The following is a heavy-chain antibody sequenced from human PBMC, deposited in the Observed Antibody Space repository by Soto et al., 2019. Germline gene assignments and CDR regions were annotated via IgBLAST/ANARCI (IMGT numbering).Heavy chain of an antibody. CDR1: GFPFPQYD. V-gene: IGHV3-23*01. Sequence: PGGSLRLSCAASGFPFPQYDMNWVRQAPGKGLEWVAAVGRFGNTYYRDSVRGRFTISRDDSRNLVYLQMSRLRLDDTAVYYCAKGSNWNDGTNWFDPWGQGTLVTVSS. J-gene: IGHJ5*02. CDR2: VGRFGNT. CDR3: AKGSNWNDGTNWFDP. D-gene: IGHD1-1*01.